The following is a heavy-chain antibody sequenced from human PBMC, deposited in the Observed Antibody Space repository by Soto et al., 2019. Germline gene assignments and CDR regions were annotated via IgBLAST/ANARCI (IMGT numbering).Heavy chain of an antibody. J-gene: IGHJ4*02. V-gene: IGHV3-49*03. D-gene: IGHD3-22*01. CDR3: TRGDYYDSPPGD. CDR1: GFTFGDYA. Sequence: GGSLRLSCTAPGFTFGDYAMSWFRQAPGKGLEWVGFIRSKPYGGTTEYAASVKGRFTISRDDSKSIAYLQMHSLETEDTAVYYCTRGDYYDSPPGDWGQGTLVTVSS. CDR2: IRSKPYGGTT.